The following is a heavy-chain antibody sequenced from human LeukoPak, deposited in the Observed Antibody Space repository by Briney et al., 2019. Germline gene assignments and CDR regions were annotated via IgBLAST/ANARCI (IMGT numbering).Heavy chain of an antibody. D-gene: IGHD3-22*01. CDR2: IYYSGST. CDR3: AVSGYPSDY. Sequence: PSETLFLTCTVSGGSISSYYWSWIRQPPGKGLEWIGYIYYSGSTNYNPSLKSRVTISVDTSKNQFSLKLSSVTAADTAVYYCAVSGYPSDYWGQGTLVTVSS. J-gene: IGHJ4*02. V-gene: IGHV4-59*01. CDR1: GGSISSYY.